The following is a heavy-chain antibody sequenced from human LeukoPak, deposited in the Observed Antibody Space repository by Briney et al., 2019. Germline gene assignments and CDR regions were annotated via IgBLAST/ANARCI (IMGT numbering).Heavy chain of an antibody. CDR3: ARDESS. D-gene: IGHD3-10*01. CDR2: IKDDGSET. CDR1: GFTFSTSW. Sequence: GGSLRLSCAASGFTFSTSWMSWVRQAPGKGLEWVANIKDDGSETNYVDSVKGRFTISRDNAENSVYLQMNSLSVGDTAVYYCARDESSWGQGTLVTVSS. J-gene: IGHJ4*02. V-gene: IGHV3-7*04.